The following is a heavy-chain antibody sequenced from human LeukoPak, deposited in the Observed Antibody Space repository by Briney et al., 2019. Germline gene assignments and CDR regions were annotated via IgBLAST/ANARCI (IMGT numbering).Heavy chain of an antibody. V-gene: IGHV4-31*03. CDR2: IYHSGTT. J-gene: IGHJ4*02. CDR3: ARDSRDGYSHFDS. CDR1: GGSISSGVSY. Sequence: SQTLSLTCTVSGGSISSGVSYWSWIRQRPGQGLEWIGYIYHSGTTYYSPSLKSRVTISVDTSKNQFSLKLSSVTAAATAVYYCARDSRDGYSHFDSWGQGTLVTVSS. D-gene: IGHD5-24*01.